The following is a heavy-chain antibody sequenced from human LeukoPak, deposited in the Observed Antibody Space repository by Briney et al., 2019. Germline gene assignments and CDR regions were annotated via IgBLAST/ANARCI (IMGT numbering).Heavy chain of an antibody. Sequence: GGSLRLSCAASGFTFSSYWMSWVREAPGKGLEGVANIKQEGSEKYYVDSVKGRFTIARDNAQNSLYLQTNRLSAEDTAVYYCARLDFWSGYYVFAPDYWGQGTLVTVSS. CDR1: GFTFSSYW. J-gene: IGHJ4*02. D-gene: IGHD3-3*01. CDR2: IKQEGSEK. CDR3: ARLDFWSGYYVFAPDY. V-gene: IGHV3-7*01.